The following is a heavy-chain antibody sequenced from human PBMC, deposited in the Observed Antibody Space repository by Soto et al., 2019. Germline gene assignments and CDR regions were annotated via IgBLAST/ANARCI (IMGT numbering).Heavy chain of an antibody. CDR1: GFSLTTSGVG. Sequence: QITLKESGPPLLEPTQTLTLTCSFSGFSLTTSGVGVGWLRQAPGKALECLGIIYWDNDRRYNPALKSRLTSTKDTSSNQVVLTMTSMEPVDTAMYFCAYRVNYNSYWDVGWFDPWGQGTLVTVS. D-gene: IGHD3-10*01. CDR2: IYWDNDR. CDR3: AYRVNYNSYWDVGWFDP. V-gene: IGHV2-5*02. J-gene: IGHJ5*02.